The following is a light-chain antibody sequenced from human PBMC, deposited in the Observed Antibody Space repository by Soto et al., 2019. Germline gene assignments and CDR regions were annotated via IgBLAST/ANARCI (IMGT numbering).Light chain of an antibody. CDR2: EVS. CDR1: SSDVGGYNY. J-gene: IGLJ2*01. V-gene: IGLV2-8*01. CDR3: SSYGGSKV. Sequence: QSVLTQTPSASGSPGQSVTISCTGTSSDVGGYNYVSWYQQHPGKAPKLMIYEVSKRPSGVPDRFSGSKSGNTASLTVSGLQAEDEADYYCSSYGGSKVFGGGTQLTVL.